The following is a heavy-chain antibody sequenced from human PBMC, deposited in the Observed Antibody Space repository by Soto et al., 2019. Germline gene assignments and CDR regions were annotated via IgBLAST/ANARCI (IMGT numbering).Heavy chain of an antibody. D-gene: IGHD5-18*01. Sequence: AASVKVSCKASGGTFSSYAISWVRQAPGQGLEWMGGIIPIFGTANYAQKFQGRVTITADESTSTAYMELSSPRSEDTAVYYCARGAAVGYSPGDYWGQGTLVTVSS. CDR1: GGTFSSYA. CDR2: IIPIFGTA. CDR3: ARGAAVGYSPGDY. V-gene: IGHV1-69*13. J-gene: IGHJ4*02.